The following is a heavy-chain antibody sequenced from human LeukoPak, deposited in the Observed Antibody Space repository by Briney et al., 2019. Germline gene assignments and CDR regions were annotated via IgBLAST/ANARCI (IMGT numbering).Heavy chain of an antibody. Sequence: SETLSLTCTVSGDSISSYYWSWIRQPPGKGLEWIGYIDYSGNINYNPSLKSRVTISVDPSKNQFSLRLSSVTAADTAVYYCGRGLTGYSTGWYADYWGQGTLVTVSS. CDR2: IDYSGNI. CDR3: GRGLTGYSTGWYADY. J-gene: IGHJ4*02. CDR1: GDSISSYY. D-gene: IGHD6-19*01. V-gene: IGHV4-59*08.